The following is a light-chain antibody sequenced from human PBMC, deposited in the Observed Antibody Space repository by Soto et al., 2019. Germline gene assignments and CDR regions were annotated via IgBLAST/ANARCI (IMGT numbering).Light chain of an antibody. CDR3: QQYGSSGT. J-gene: IGKJ1*01. CDR2: GAS. Sequence: EVVLTQYTGTLSLSPGERATLSCRASQSVSNNYLAWYQQKPGQAPRLLIYGASNRATGIPDRFSGSGSGTDFTLTISRLEPEDFAVYYCQQYGSSGTFGQGTKADNK. CDR1: QSVSNNY. V-gene: IGKV3-20*01.